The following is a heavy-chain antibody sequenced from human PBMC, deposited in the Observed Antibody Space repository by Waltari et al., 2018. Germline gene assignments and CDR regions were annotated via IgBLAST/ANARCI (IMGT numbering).Heavy chain of an antibody. CDR2: ISSSSSYI. V-gene: IGHV3-21*01. CDR3: ARQDKPRGGNDY. D-gene: IGHD2-15*01. CDR1: GFPFSSYR. Sequence: EVQLVESGGGLVTPGGSLRLSCAASGFPFSSYRMNWVRQAPGKGLEWVSSISSSSSYIYYADSVKGRFTISRDNAKNSLYLQMNSLRAEDTAVYYCARQDKPRGGNDYWGQGTLVTVSS. J-gene: IGHJ4*02.